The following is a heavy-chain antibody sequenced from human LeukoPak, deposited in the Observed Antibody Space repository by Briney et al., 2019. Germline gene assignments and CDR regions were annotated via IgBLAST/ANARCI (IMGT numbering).Heavy chain of an antibody. Sequence: ASVKVSCKASGYTFTGYYIHWVRQAPGQGLEWMGWINPTSFGTKYEQKFQGRVTMTRDTSISTDYLELSDLRSDDTAVYYCARFRGSGWYSFDLWGQGTLVTVSS. CDR3: ARFRGSGWYSFDL. J-gene: IGHJ5*02. V-gene: IGHV1-2*02. CDR1: GYTFTGYY. CDR2: INPTSFGT. D-gene: IGHD6-19*01.